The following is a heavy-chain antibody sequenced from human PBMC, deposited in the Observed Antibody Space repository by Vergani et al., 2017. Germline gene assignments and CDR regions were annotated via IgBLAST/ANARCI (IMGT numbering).Heavy chain of an antibody. CDR2: ISPIFGTT. J-gene: IGHJ4*02. D-gene: IGHD3-22*01. V-gene: IGHV1-69*13. CDR1: GGTFSSNS. Sequence: QGQLAQSGAEVKKPGSSVKVSCKASGGTFSSNSISWVRQAPGQGLEWMGRISPIFGTTSYAQKFQGRVTILADESTSTAYMGLSSLRSEDTAVYYCARSSGYYSYYFDFWGQGTLVTVSS. CDR3: ARSSGYYSYYFDF.